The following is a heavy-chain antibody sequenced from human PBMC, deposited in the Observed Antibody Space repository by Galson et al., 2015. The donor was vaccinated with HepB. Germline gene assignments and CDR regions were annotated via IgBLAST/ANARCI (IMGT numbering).Heavy chain of an antibody. CDR3: AREHRDTAMETWWFDP. CDR1: GGTFSSYA. V-gene: IGHV1-69*13. J-gene: IGHJ5*02. CDR2: IIPIFGTA. D-gene: IGHD5-18*01. Sequence: SVKVSCKASGGTFSSYAISWVRQAPGQGLEWMGGIIPIFGTANYAQKFQGRVTITADESTSTAYMELSSLRSEDTAVYYCAREHRDTAMETWWFDPWGQGTLVTVSS.